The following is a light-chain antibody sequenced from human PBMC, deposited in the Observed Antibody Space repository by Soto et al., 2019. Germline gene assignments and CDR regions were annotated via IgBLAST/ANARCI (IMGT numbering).Light chain of an antibody. CDR1: STDVGGYNY. V-gene: IGLV2-14*01. Sequence: QSALTQPASVSGSPGQSITISCTGTSTDVGGYNYVSWYQQHPGKAPKLMIYDVTSRPSGVSNRFSGPKSGNTASLIISGLQAEDEADYYCISYTSSDTYVFGTGTQLTVL. J-gene: IGLJ1*01. CDR2: DVT. CDR3: ISYTSSDTYV.